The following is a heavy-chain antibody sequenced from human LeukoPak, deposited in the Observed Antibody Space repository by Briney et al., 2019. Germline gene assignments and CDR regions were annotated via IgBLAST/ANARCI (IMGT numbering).Heavy chain of an antibody. CDR3: ARREYSSSSFHFDS. Sequence: GESLKISYKTSGYTFTNYWVGWVRQMPGKGLEWMGIIYPDDSDTRYSPSFQRQVTISADKSVNTAYLQWSSLKASDTAIYFCARREYSSSSFHFDSWGQGTRVIVSS. V-gene: IGHV5-51*01. CDR2: IYPDDSDT. D-gene: IGHD6-6*01. CDR1: GYTFTNYW. J-gene: IGHJ5*01.